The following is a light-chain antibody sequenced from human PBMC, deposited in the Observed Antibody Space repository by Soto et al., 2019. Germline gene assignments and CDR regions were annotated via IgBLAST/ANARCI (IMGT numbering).Light chain of an antibody. J-gene: IGLJ3*02. CDR1: SSDVGSHYL. CDR2: GGT. CDR3: CSYGDFRTSWV. Sequence: QPVLTQPASVSGSPGQSITISCSGASSDVGSHYLVSWYQQQPGKAPKLIIYGGTKRPSGISYRFSASQSGNTASLTISGLEVEDEADYYCCSYGDFRTSWVFGGGTKVTVL. V-gene: IGLV2-23*01.